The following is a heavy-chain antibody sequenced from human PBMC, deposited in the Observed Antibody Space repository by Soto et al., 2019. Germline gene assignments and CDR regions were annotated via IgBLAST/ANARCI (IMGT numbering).Heavy chain of an antibody. Sequence: LRLSCEASGFIFSNYEMTWVRQAPGKGLEWVSYISGTGNTIYYADSVRGRFTISRDRAKNSLYLQMSSLRAEDTAVYYCARRRSHYYYYGMDVWGRGTTVTVSS. V-gene: IGHV3-48*03. CDR2: ISGTGNTI. J-gene: IGHJ6*02. CDR1: GFIFSNYE. CDR3: ARRRSHYYYYGMDV. D-gene: IGHD3-3*01.